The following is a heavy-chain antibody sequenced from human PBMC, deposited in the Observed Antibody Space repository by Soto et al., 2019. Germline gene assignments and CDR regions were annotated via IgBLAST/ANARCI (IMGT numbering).Heavy chain of an antibody. V-gene: IGHV4-59*01. CDR2: VHYSGST. CDR3: ARESEGGNLHDWFDP. J-gene: IGHJ5*02. CDR1: GDSIGTYY. Sequence: SETLSLTCSVSGDSIGTYYWSWVRQPPGKGLEWLGFVHYSGSTQYNPPLKGRVTMSVDTSKNQLSLKLRSVTAADTAVYYCARESEGGNLHDWFDPWGQGILVTVSS. D-gene: IGHD3-16*01.